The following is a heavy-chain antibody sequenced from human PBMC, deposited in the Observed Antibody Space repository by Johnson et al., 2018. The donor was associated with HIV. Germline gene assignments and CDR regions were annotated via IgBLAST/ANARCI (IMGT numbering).Heavy chain of an antibody. D-gene: IGHD1/OR15-1a*01. Sequence: VQLVESGGGLIQPGGSLRLSCAASGFTVSSNYMSWVRQAPGKGLEWVSVIYSGGSTYSADSVKGRFTISRDNSKNTLYVEMNSLRAEDTAVYYCARGSSNKRAIRDAFDIWGQGTMVTVSS. V-gene: IGHV3-66*03. CDR1: GFTVSSNY. J-gene: IGHJ3*02. CDR2: IYSGGST. CDR3: ARGSSNKRAIRDAFDI.